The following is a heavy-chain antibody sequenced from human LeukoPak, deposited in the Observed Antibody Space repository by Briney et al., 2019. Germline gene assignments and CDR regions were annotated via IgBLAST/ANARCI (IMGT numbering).Heavy chain of an antibody. V-gene: IGHV3-30*02. D-gene: IGHD3-10*01. J-gene: IGHJ4*02. CDR1: GFTFTTSG. CDR3: ARDVKFGV. CDR2: LQYDEIKK. Sequence: PGGSLRLSCAASGFTFTTSGMHWVRQAPGKGLDWVAFLQYDEIKKYFADSVKGRFTISRDNSKSTLYLQMNNLRAEDTAVYYCARDVKFGVWGQGTLVTVSS.